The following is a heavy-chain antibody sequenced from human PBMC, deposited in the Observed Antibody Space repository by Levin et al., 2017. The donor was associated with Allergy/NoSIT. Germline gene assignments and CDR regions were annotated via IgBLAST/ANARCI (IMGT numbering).Heavy chain of an antibody. J-gene: IGHJ6*02. CDR2: MCYSGSP. V-gene: IGHV4-59*01. CDR3: FGYIIGSNYGMDV. Sequence: SQTLSLPCTVSCASISTSCWSWIRQPPGKGLEWIGFMCYSGSPNYNPSLKSRVTISVDTSKNQFSLELTSVTAADTAVYYCFGYIIGSNYGMDVWGQGTTVTVSS. D-gene: IGHD5-12*01. CDR1: CASISTSC.